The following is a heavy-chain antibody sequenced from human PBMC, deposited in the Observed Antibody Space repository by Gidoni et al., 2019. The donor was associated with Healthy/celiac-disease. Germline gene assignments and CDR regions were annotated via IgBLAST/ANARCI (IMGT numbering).Heavy chain of an antibody. V-gene: IGHV4-39*07. J-gene: IGHJ5*02. D-gene: IGHD5-18*01. CDR2: IYYSGST. CDR3: ATTKIRGYSFLNWFDP. Sequence: QLQLQESGPGLVKPSETLSLTCTVSGGSISSSSYYWGWIRQPPGKGLEWIGSIYYSGSTYYNPSLKSRVTISVDTSKNQFSLKLSSVTAADTAVYYCATTKIRGYSFLNWFDPWGQGTLVTVSS. CDR1: GGSISSSSYY.